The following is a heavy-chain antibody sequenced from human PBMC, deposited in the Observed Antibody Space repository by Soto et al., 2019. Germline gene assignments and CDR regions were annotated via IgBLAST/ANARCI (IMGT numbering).Heavy chain of an antibody. V-gene: IGHV3-30*18. D-gene: IGHD6-19*01. CDR3: AKDYGSGWYYFDS. Sequence: ESGGGVVQPGRSLRLSCAASGFTFSSYGMHWVRQAPGKGLEWVAVMSYDGSNEYYADSVKGRFTISRHNSKNTLYLQMNSLRAEDTAVYYCAKDYGSGWYYFDSWGQGTLVTVSS. CDR1: GFTFSSYG. CDR2: MSYDGSNE. J-gene: IGHJ4*02.